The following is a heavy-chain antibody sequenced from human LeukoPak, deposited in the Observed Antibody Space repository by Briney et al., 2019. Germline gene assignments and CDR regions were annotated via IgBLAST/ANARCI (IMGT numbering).Heavy chain of an antibody. D-gene: IGHD1-7*01. V-gene: IGHV3-48*03. J-gene: IGHJ4*02. CDR1: GFTFSSYE. CDR3: AKDATPRNSIWDHFDS. CDR2: ISSSGSTI. Sequence: GGSLRLSCAASGFTFSSYEMNWVRQAPGKRLEWVSYISSSGSTIYYADSVKGRFTISRDNAKNSLYLQMNSLRAEDTAIYFCAKDATPRNSIWDHFDSWGQGTLVTVSS.